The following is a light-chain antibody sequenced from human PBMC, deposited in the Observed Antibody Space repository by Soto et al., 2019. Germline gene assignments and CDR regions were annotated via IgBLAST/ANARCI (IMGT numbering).Light chain of an antibody. Sequence: QSVLTQPPSVSEAPGQRVTISCSGSNVGNKPVNWYQQLPGKAPKVLLYYDYMLSSGVSDRFSGSKSGTSASLAIGGLQYDDEGDYFCAVWDDSVAGWVFGGGTKVTVL. CDR1: NVGNKP. J-gene: IGLJ3*02. CDR2: YDY. CDR3: AVWDDSVAGWV. V-gene: IGLV1-36*01.